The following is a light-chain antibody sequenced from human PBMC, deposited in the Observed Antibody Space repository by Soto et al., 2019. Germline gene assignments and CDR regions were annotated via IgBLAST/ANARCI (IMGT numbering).Light chain of an antibody. CDR2: DVS. CDR3: RSYTSSRIVV. J-gene: IGLJ2*01. CDR1: SSDIGAYNY. Sequence: QSALTQPASVSGSPGQSITISCTGTSSDIGAYNYVSWYQQHPGEAPKLMIYDVSSQPSGVSNRFSGSKSDNTASLAISGLQAEEEADYYCRSYTSSRIVVFGGGTKLTVL. V-gene: IGLV2-14*03.